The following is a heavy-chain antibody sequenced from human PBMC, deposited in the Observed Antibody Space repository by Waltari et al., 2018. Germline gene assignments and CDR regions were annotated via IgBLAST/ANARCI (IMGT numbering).Heavy chain of an antibody. D-gene: IGHD4-17*01. CDR2: IYYSGST. Sequence: QVQLQESGPGLVKPSETLSLTCTVSGGSISSYYWSWIRQPPGKGLEWIGYIYYSGSTNYNPSLKSLVTISLDTSKNHFSLKLSSVTAADTAVYYCAREVTTHEDYYYYYMDVWGKGTTVTISS. V-gene: IGHV4-59*01. CDR3: AREVTTHEDYYYYYMDV. J-gene: IGHJ6*03. CDR1: GGSISSYY.